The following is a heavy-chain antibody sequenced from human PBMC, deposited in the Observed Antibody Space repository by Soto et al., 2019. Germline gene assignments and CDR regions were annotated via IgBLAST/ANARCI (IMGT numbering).Heavy chain of an antibody. V-gene: IGHV1-69*13. CDR3: APRVVAAAAAFEGDY. CDR2: IIPIFGTA. CDR1: AGTFSRHA. J-gene: IGHJ4*02. Sequence: GDSVKVSCNAYAGTFSRHAISLVRQSPGQGLEWMGGIIPIFGTANYAQKFKGRVTITADESTSTAYMELSSLRSEDTAVYYCAPRVVAAAAAFEGDYWGKGILVTVS. D-gene: IGHD2-15*01.